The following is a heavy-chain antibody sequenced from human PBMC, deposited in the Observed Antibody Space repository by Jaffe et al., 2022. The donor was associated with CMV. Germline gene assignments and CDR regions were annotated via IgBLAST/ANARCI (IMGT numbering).Heavy chain of an antibody. Sequence: QVQLQQWGAGLLKPSETLSLTCAVYGGSFSGYYWSWIRQPPGKGLEWIGEINHSGSTNYNPSLKSRVTISVDTSKNQFSLKLSSVTAADTAVYYCARVATGFLDRRYYYYMDVWGKGTTVTVSS. J-gene: IGHJ6*03. CDR2: INHSGST. D-gene: IGHD3-3*01. V-gene: IGHV4-34*01. CDR3: ARVATGFLDRRYYYYMDV. CDR1: GGSFSGYY.